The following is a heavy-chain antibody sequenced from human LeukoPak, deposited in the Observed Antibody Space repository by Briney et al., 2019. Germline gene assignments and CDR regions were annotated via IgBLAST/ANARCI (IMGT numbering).Heavy chain of an antibody. CDR2: IYYSGST. V-gene: IGHV4-31*03. CDR3: ARARAGLRYGMDV. D-gene: IGHD2-21*01. CDR1: SGSISSGGHY. Sequence: PSQTLSLTCTVSSGSISSGGHYWSGIRQHPGKGLEWIGYIYYSGSTYYNPSLKSRVTISVDTSKNQFSLKLSSVTAADTAVYYCARARAGLRYGMDVWGQGTTVTVSS. J-gene: IGHJ6*02.